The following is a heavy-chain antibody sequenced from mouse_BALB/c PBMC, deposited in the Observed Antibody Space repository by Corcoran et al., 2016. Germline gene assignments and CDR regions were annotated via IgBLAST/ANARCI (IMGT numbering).Heavy chain of an antibody. CDR2: INPYNDGT. CDR3: ARFALPDWYFDV. V-gene: IGHV1S136*01. CDR1: GYTFTSYV. J-gene: IGHJ1*01. Sequence: EVQLQQSGPELVKPGASVKMSCKASGYTFTSYVIHWVKQKPGQGLEWIGYINPYNDGTKYNEKFKGKATLTSDKSSSTAYMELSSLTSEDSAVYYCARFALPDWYFDVWGAGTTVTVSS.